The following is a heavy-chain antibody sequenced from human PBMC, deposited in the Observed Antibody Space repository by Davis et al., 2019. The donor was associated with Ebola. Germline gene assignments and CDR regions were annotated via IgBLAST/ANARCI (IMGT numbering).Heavy chain of an antibody. J-gene: IGHJ4*02. CDR2: IRSKANSYAT. Sequence: GGSLRLSCAASVFTFSGSAMHWVRQASGKGLEWVGRIRSKANSYATAYAASVKGRFTISRDDSKNTAYLQMNSLKTEDTAVYYCTTTTTASDYWGQGTLVTVSS. D-gene: IGHD4-11*01. CDR1: VFTFSGSA. V-gene: IGHV3-73*01. CDR3: TTTTTASDY.